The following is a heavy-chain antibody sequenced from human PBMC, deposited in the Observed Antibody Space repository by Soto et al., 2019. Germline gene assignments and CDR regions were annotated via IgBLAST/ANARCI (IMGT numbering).Heavy chain of an antibody. V-gene: IGHV3-33*01. J-gene: IGHJ4*02. CDR3: ARDGFAEHFDY. Sequence: GGSLRLSCAASGFTFSSYGMHLVRQAPGKGLEWVAVIWYDGSNKYYADSVKGRFTISRDNSKNTLYLQMNSLRAEDTAVYYCARDGFAEHFDYWGQGTLVTVSS. D-gene: IGHD2-2*03. CDR1: GFTFSSYG. CDR2: IWYDGSNK.